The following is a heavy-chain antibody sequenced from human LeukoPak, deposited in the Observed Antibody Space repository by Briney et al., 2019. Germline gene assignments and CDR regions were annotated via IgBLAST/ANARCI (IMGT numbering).Heavy chain of an antibody. D-gene: IGHD3-10*01. Sequence: GESLKISCKSSGYSFTSYWIGWVRQMPGKGLEWMGIIYPGDSDTRYSPSFQGQVTISADKSISTAYLQWSSLKALDTAMYYCARPPSDGAGHFDYWGQGTLVTVSS. CDR3: ARPPSDGAGHFDY. CDR2: IYPGDSDT. J-gene: IGHJ4*02. CDR1: GYSFTSYW. V-gene: IGHV5-51*01.